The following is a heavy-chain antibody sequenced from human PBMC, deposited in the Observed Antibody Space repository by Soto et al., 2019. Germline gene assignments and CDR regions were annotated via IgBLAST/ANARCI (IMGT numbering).Heavy chain of an antibody. V-gene: IGHV3-48*02. CDR2: ITGSSDRI. D-gene: IGHD2-8*02. J-gene: IGHJ4*02. CDR1: GLTFSVYT. CDR3: TTSTGHLSH. Sequence: EVQLVESGGGWVQPGGSLRLSCAASGLTFSVYTMNWVRQAPGKGLDWVSYITGSSDRILFADSVKGRFTVSRDNAKNSLYLQMNSLRDEDTGVYYCTTSTGHLSHWGQGTLVSVSS.